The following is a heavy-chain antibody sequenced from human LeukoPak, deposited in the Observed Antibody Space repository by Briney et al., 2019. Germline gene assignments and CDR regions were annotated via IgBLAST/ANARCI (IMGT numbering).Heavy chain of an antibody. J-gene: IGHJ6*03. CDR1: GFTVSSIY. Sequence: GGSLRLSCAASGFTVSSIYMSWVRQAPGKGLEWVSVIYSGGSTYYADSVKGRFTISRDNSKNTLYLQMNSLRAEDTAVYYCASIAARLPSDYYYMDVWGKGTTVTVSS. D-gene: IGHD6-6*01. CDR2: IYSGGST. CDR3: ASIAARLPSDYYYMDV. V-gene: IGHV3-53*01.